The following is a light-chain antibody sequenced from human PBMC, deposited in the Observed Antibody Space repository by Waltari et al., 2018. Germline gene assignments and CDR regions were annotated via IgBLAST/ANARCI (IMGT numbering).Light chain of an antibody. V-gene: IGLV3-1*01. Sequence: SYELTQPPSVSVSPGQTASLTCSGDKVGDKYACWYQRKPGQSPVLVIYQDTQRPSGIPERFSGSSSGNTATLTIGGTQAMDEADYYCQAWDSSTRYVFGSGTKVTVL. J-gene: IGLJ1*01. CDR3: QAWDSSTRYV. CDR1: KVGDKY. CDR2: QDT.